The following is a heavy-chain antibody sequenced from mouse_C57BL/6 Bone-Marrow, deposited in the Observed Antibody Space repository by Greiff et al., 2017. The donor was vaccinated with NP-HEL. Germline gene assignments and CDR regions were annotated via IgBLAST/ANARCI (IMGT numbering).Heavy chain of an antibody. J-gene: IGHJ3*01. CDR1: GFTFSSYA. CDR2: ISDGGSYT. CDR3: AREYYGSSYGFAY. D-gene: IGHD1-1*01. V-gene: IGHV5-4*01. Sequence: EVKLVESGGGLVKPGGSLKLSCAASGFTFSSYAMSWVRQTPEKRLEWVATISDGGSYTYYPHNVKGRFTISRDNAKNNLYLQMSQLKTEDTAMYYCAREYYGSSYGFAYWGQGTLVTVSA.